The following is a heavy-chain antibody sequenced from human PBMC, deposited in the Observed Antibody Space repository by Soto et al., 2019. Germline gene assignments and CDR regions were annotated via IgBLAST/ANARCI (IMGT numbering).Heavy chain of an antibody. Sequence: QVQLVQSGAEVKKPGSSVTVSCKASGGTFSSYAISWVRQAPGQGLEWMGRIIPFIGTANDAQKFQGRVTITADESTSTAYMELTSLSAEDTAVYYCARVVMTTVPASYYYGMDVWGQGTTVTVSS. D-gene: IGHD4-4*01. CDR1: GGTFSSYA. J-gene: IGHJ6*02. CDR2: IIPFIGTA. V-gene: IGHV1-69*18. CDR3: ARVVMTTVPASYYYGMDV.